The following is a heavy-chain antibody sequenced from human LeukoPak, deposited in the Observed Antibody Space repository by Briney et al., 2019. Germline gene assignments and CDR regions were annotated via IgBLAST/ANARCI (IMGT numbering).Heavy chain of an antibody. Sequence: SETLSLTCTISNGSIGIYYWSWIRQPPGKGLEWIGYVYYTGSTNYNPSLKSRVSISVDTSKNQFSLKLRSVTAADTAVYFCARGIYLPPDYYYYGMDVWGQGTTVTVSS. CDR3: ARGIYLPPDYYYYGMDV. CDR1: NGSIGIYY. CDR2: VYYTGST. V-gene: IGHV4-59*01. J-gene: IGHJ6*02. D-gene: IGHD2/OR15-2a*01.